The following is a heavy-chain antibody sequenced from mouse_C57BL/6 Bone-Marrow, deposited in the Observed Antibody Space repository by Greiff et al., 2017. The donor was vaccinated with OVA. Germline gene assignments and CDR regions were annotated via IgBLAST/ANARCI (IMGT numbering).Heavy chain of an antibody. CDR2: IDPENGDT. Sequence: EVQLQESGAELVRPGASVKLSCTASGFNIKDDYMHWVKQRPEQGLEWIGWIDPENGDTEYASKFQGKATITADTSSNTAYLQLSSLTSEDTAVYYCTTLVYFDFWRQGTTLTVSS. CDR1: GFNIKDDY. D-gene: IGHD2-2*01. J-gene: IGHJ2*01. V-gene: IGHV14-4*01. CDR3: TTLVYFDF.